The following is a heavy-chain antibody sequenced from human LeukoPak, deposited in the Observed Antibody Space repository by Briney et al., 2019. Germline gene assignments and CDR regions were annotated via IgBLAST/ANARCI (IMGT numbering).Heavy chain of an antibody. CDR1: GYTFTSYA. J-gene: IGHJ6*02. Sequence: ASVKVSCKASGYTFTSYAMNWVRQAPGQGLEWMGWINTNTGNPTYAQGFTGRFVFSLDTSVSTAHLQISSLKAEDTAVYYCASTEEWLVPPYYYYYGMDVWGQGTTVTVSS. D-gene: IGHD6-19*01. CDR3: ASTEEWLVPPYYYYYGMDV. V-gene: IGHV7-4-1*02. CDR2: INTNTGNP.